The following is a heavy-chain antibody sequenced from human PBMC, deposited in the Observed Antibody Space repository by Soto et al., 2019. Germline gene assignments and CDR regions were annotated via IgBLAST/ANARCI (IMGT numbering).Heavy chain of an antibody. Sequence: PSETLSLTCTVSGGSISSYYWSWIRQPPGKGLEWIGYIYYSGSTNYNPSLKSRVTISVDTSKNQFSLKLSSVTAADTAVYYCARAGLHDYGDGDAFDIWGQGTMVTVSS. V-gene: IGHV4-59*08. CDR2: IYYSGST. CDR1: GGSISSYY. CDR3: ARAGLHDYGDGDAFDI. J-gene: IGHJ3*02. D-gene: IGHD4-17*01.